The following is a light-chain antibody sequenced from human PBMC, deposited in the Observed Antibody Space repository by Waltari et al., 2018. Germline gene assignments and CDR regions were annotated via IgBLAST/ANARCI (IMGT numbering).Light chain of an antibody. J-gene: IGKJ5*01. CDR1: QSVSSN. CDR3: QQYNNWPPLT. Sequence: PATLSVSPGERATLSCRASQSVSSNLAWYQQKPGQAPRLLIYGASTRATGIPARFSGSGSGTEFTLTISSMQSEDFAVYYCQQYNNWPPLTFGQGTRLEIK. V-gene: IGKV3-15*01. CDR2: GAS.